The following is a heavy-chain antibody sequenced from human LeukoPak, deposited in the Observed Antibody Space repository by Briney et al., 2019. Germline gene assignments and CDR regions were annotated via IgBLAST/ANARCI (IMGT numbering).Heavy chain of an antibody. V-gene: IGHV4-59*08. CDR2: IYYSGST. CDR3: ARQMTTVTTLSHAFDI. CDR1: GGSISSYY. D-gene: IGHD4-17*01. J-gene: IGHJ3*02. Sequence: NASETLSLTCTVSGGSISSYYWSWIRQPPGKGLEWIGYIYYSGSTNYNPSLKSRVTISVDTSKNQFSLKLSSVTAADTAVYYCARQMTTVTTLSHAFDIWGQGTMVTVSS.